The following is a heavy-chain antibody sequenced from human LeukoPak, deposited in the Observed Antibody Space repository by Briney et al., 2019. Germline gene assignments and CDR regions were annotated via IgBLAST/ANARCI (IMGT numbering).Heavy chain of an antibody. D-gene: IGHD3-10*01. CDR1: GGSISSSSYY. Sequence: SETLSLTCTVSGGSISSSSYYWGWIRQPPGKGLEWIGSIYYSGSTYYNPSLKSRVTISVDTSKNQFSLRLSSVTAADTAVYYCARGRLLWFGELYDFDYWGQGTLVTVSS. V-gene: IGHV4-39*07. CDR3: ARGRLLWFGELYDFDY. CDR2: IYYSGST. J-gene: IGHJ4*02.